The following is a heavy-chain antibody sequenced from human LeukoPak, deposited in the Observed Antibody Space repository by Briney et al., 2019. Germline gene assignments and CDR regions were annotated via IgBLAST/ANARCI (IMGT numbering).Heavy chain of an antibody. CDR2: INHSGST. Sequence: SETLSLTCTVYGGSFSGYYWNWIRQPPGKGLEWIGEINHSGSTNYNPSLKSRVTISIDTSKKQFSLKLISVTAADTAVYYFARVDSGGYLDFDSWGQGTLVTVSS. V-gene: IGHV4-34*01. J-gene: IGHJ4*02. CDR3: ARVDSGGYLDFDS. D-gene: IGHD3-22*01. CDR1: GGSFSGYY.